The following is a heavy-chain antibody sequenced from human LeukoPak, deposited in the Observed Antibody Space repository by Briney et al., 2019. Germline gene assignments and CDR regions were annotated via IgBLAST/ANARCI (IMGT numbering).Heavy chain of an antibody. D-gene: IGHD3-22*01. CDR3: AREAKKYYYDSSGYSYFDY. J-gene: IGHJ4*02. Sequence: GASVKVSCKASGYTFTGYYMHWVRQAPGQGLEWMGWINPNSGGTNYAQKFQGRVTITRDTSISTAYMELSRLRSDDTAVYYCAREAKKYYYDSSGYSYFDYWGQGTLVTVSS. V-gene: IGHV1-2*02. CDR2: INPNSGGT. CDR1: GYTFTGYY.